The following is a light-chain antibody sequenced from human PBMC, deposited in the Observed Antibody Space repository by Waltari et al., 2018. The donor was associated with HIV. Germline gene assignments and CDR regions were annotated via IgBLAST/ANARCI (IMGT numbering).Light chain of an antibody. Sequence: QSALTQPASVSGSPGQSITISCTGTSSDVGGYNYVFWYQQLPGKAPKLMIYEVTNRPSGVSNRFSGSKSGNTASLTISGLQAEDEADYYCSSYTSSSTQVFGTGTKVTVL. CDR2: EVT. V-gene: IGLV2-14*01. J-gene: IGLJ1*01. CDR3: SSYTSSSTQV. CDR1: SSDVGGYNY.